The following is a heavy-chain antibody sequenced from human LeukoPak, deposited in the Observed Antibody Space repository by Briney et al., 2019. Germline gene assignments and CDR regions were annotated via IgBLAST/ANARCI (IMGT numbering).Heavy chain of an antibody. V-gene: IGHV1-18*01. D-gene: IGHD3-10*01. Sequence: ASVKVSCMASGYTFTSYGINWVRQAPGQGLEWMGWISAYHGNTSYAQKLQGRLTMTTDTSTSTAYLELRSLRSDDTAVYYCAISGKPIYYYYMDVWGKGTTVTISS. J-gene: IGHJ6*03. CDR3: AISGKPIYYYYMDV. CDR1: GYTFTSYG. CDR2: ISAYHGNT.